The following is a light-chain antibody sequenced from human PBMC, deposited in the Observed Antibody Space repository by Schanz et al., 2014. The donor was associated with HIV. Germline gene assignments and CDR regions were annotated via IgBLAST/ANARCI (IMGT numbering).Light chain of an antibody. J-gene: IGLJ3*02. Sequence: QSVLTQPPSASGTPGQRVTISCSGSSSNFRSNAVNWYQQLPGTAPKLVIYNTFHRPSGVPDRFSGSKSGTSASLAITGLQAEDEADYYCATWVDSLKGWVFGGGTKLTVL. CDR2: NTF. CDR3: ATWVDSLKGWV. V-gene: IGLV1-44*01. CDR1: SSNFRSNA.